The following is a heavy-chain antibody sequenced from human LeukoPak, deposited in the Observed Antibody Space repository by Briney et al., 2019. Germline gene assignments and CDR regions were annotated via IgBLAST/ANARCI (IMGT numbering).Heavy chain of an antibody. V-gene: IGHV3-7*01. CDR1: GFTFSNYW. Sequence: PGGSLRLSCAASGFTFSNYWMTWVRQAPGKGLEWVANIKKDGGDKYYVDSVKGRFTISKDNAKNSLYLQMNSLRAEDTAIYYCARDAGTGFDYWGQGTQVTVSS. CDR2: IKKDGGDK. CDR3: ARDAGTGFDY. J-gene: IGHJ4*02. D-gene: IGHD7-27*01.